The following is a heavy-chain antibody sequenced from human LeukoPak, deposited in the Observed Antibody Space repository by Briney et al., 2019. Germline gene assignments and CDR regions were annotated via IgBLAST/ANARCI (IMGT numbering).Heavy chain of an antibody. D-gene: IGHD6-19*01. J-gene: IGHJ3*02. V-gene: IGHV3-7*03. Sequence: GGSLRLSCAASGFTFSSYWMSWVRQAPGKGLEWVANIKQDGSEKYYVDSVKGRFTISRDNSKNTLSLQMSSLKVEDTAIYYCARRGGSRGWGAFDIWGQGTIVTVSS. CDR1: GFTFSSYW. CDR3: ARRGGSRGWGAFDI. CDR2: IKQDGSEK.